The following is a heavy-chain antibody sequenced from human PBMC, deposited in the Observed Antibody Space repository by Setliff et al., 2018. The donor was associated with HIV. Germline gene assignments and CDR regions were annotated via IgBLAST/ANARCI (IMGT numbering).Heavy chain of an antibody. D-gene: IGHD7-27*01. V-gene: IGHV5-51*01. CDR2: IHPGDSDT. Sequence: GESLKISCKGSGYSFTSYWIGWVRQMPGKGLEWMGIIHPGDSDTRYSPSFQGQVTISADRSITTAYLKWSSLKVSDTAMYYCIRRRRAPGTGDLESYWGQGTLVTVSS. CDR1: GYSFTSYW. CDR3: IRRRRAPGTGDLESY. J-gene: IGHJ4*02.